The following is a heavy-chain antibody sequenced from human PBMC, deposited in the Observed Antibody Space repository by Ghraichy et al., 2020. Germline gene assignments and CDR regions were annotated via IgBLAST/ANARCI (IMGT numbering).Heavy chain of an antibody. CDR2: VYYTGVT. CDR3: ARESRILNDDYGDY. Sequence: SETLSLTCTVSGGSLSTTDYYWAWIRQPPGKGLEWIGTVYYTGVTQYNPSLTTRVTISVDRSKNKFTLGLKSVTAADTAVYYCARESRILNDDYGDYWGQGTLVTVSS. J-gene: IGHJ4*02. D-gene: IGHD4-17*01. V-gene: IGHV4-39*02. CDR1: GGSLSTTDYY.